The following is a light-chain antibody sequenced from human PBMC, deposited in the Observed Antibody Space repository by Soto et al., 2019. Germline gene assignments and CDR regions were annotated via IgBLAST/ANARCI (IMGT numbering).Light chain of an antibody. CDR2: EVN. V-gene: IGLV2-8*01. J-gene: IGLJ1*01. Sequence: QSVLTQPPSASGSPGQSVTISCTGTSSDVGGYNYVSWFQQHPGKAPKLIIHEVNQRPSGVPDRFSGSKSGNTASLTLSGLQAEDEGTYYCSSYGGYNNVVFGTGTKVTVL. CDR3: SSYGGYNNVV. CDR1: SSDVGGYNY.